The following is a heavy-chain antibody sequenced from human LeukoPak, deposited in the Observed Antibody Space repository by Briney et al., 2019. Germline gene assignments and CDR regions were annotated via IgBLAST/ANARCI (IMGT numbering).Heavy chain of an antibody. CDR2: ISYDGSNK. D-gene: IGHD3-22*01. CDR1: GFTFSSYG. Sequence: GGSLRLSCAAPGFTFSSYGMHWVRQAPGKGLEWVAVISYDGSNKYYADSVKGRFTISRDNSKNTLYLQMNSLRAGDTAVYYCAKDSSYYYDSNGYFDYWGQGTLVTVSS. J-gene: IGHJ4*02. CDR3: AKDSSYYYDSNGYFDY. V-gene: IGHV3-30*18.